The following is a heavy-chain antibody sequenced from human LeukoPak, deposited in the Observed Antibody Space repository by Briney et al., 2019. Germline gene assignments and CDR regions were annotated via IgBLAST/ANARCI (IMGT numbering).Heavy chain of an antibody. J-gene: IGHJ4*02. D-gene: IGHD6-6*01. CDR1: GYTFNTYW. CDR2: IYPGDSYT. Sequence: EESLQISCKGSGYTFNTYWIGWVRQMPGKGLERMGIIYPGDSYTRYSPSFQGQVTISADKSISTAYLQWGSLKASDTAMYYCAREGRSSSTMDYWGQGTLVIVSS. CDR3: AREGRSSSTMDY. V-gene: IGHV5-51*01.